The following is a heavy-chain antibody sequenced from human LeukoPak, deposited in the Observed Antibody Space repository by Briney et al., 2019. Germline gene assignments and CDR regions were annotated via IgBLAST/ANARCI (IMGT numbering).Heavy chain of an antibody. CDR3: AKQWVDC. CDR1: GFTFNNYA. V-gene: IGHV3-23*01. Sequence: SGGSLRLSCAASGFTFNNYAMNWVRQAPGKGLEWVSSISEGGENAHYADSVKGRFTISRDNSQSTLFLQMTSLRAEDPDVYYCAKQWVDCWGQGTMVTVSS. J-gene: IGHJ4*02. D-gene: IGHD1-26*01. CDR2: ISEGGENA.